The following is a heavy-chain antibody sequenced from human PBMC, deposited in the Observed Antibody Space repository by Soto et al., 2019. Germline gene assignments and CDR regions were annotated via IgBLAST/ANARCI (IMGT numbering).Heavy chain of an antibody. CDR1: GFTVSSNY. V-gene: IGHV3-53*04. CDR3: AGTYYYDSSGYYRFDY. Sequence: EVQLVESGGGLVQPGGSLRLSCAASGFTVSSNYMSWVRQAPGKGLEWVSVIYSGGSTYYADSVKGRFTISRHNSKNTLYLQMNSLRAEDTAVYYSAGTYYYDSSGYYRFDYWGQGTLVTVSS. CDR2: IYSGGST. D-gene: IGHD3-22*01. J-gene: IGHJ4*02.